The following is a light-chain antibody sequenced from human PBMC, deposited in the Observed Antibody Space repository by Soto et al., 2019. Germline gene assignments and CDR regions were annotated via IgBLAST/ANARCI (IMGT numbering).Light chain of an antibody. CDR2: GPS. Sequence: IVMTQSPATLSVSPGERATLSCRASQSVGRSLAWYQQKPGQAPRLLIHGPSARATGIPATFSGSGSGTEFTLTISSLQSEDFAIYYCQQYDNWPSVTFGGGTKVEIK. J-gene: IGKJ4*01. CDR3: QQYDNWPSVT. CDR1: QSVGRS. V-gene: IGKV3-15*01.